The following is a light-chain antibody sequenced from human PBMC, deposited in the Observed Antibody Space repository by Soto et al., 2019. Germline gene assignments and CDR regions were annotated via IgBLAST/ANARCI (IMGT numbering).Light chain of an antibody. V-gene: IGKV1-39*01. J-gene: IGKJ1*01. CDR3: QQGYSTPRT. CDR1: QSISSY. CDR2: AAS. Sequence: DIHITHSPSSLSASVGDRVTITCRASQSISSYLNWYQQKPGKAPKLLIYAASSLQSGVPSRFSGSGSGTDFTLTISSLQPEDFATYYCQQGYSTPRTFGQGTKVDIK.